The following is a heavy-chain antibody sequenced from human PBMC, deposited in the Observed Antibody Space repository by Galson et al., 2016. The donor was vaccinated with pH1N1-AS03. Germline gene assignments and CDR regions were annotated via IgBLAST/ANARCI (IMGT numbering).Heavy chain of an antibody. V-gene: IGHV4-59*08. D-gene: IGHD6-13*01. CDR2: IYYSGSI. Sequence: LSLTCTVSGGSISGYTWSWIRQPPGKGLEWIGYIYYSGSINYNPSLRSRVTISVDTSKNQFSLKVTSVTAADTALYYCARHPEDGSTWYMSRTAFEIWGQGTMVTVSS. CDR1: GGSISGYT. J-gene: IGHJ3*02. CDR3: ARHPEDGSTWYMSRTAFEI.